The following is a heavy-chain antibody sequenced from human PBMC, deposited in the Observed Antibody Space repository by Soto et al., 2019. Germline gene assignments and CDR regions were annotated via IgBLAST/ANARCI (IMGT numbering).Heavy chain of an antibody. CDR3: ARGRYGDY. Sequence: QVHLVQSGAEVKKPGASVKVSCKASGYTFTSYGITWVRQAPGQGLEWMGWINAHNGNTDYAQKLQGRVIVTRDTSPSKAYMELRSLRSDDTAVYYCARGRYGDYWGQGALVTVSS. J-gene: IGHJ4*02. V-gene: IGHV1-18*01. CDR2: INAHNGNT. CDR1: GYTFTSYG. D-gene: IGHD1-1*01.